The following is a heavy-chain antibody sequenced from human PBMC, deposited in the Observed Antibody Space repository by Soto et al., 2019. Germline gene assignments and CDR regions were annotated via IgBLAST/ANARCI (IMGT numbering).Heavy chain of an antibody. CDR1: GGSIRSDGYY. CDR2: IYYSGNT. Sequence: SETLSLTCTVSGGSIRSDGYYWSWVRQNPRRGLEWIGNIYYSGNTYYNPSLKSRLTISVDTSKNQFSLNLSSVTAADTAVYYCARDRLMATAGTARHYFGLDVWGQGTTVTVSS. V-gene: IGHV4-31*03. D-gene: IGHD5-18*01. CDR3: ARDRLMATAGTARHYFGLDV. J-gene: IGHJ6*02.